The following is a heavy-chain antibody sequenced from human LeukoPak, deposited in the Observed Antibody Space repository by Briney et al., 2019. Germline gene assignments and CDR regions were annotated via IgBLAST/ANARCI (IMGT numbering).Heavy chain of an antibody. CDR1: GFTFSSYG. J-gene: IGHJ5*02. CDR3: ARVGRDMDEFSGYEPQKRGWFDP. V-gene: IGHV3-30*03. D-gene: IGHD5-12*01. Sequence: GGSLRLSCAASGFTFSSYGMHWVRQAPGKGLEWVAVISYDGSNKYYADSVKGRFTISRDNSKNTLYLQMNSLRAEDTAVYYCARVGRDMDEFSGYEPQKRGWFDPWGQGTLVTVSS. CDR2: ISYDGSNK.